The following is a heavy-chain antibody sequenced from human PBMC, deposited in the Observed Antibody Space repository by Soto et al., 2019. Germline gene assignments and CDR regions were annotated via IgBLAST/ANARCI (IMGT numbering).Heavy chain of an antibody. CDR1: GYTFTSYG. D-gene: IGHD5-12*01. CDR2: IIPMFGTP. Sequence: SVKVSCKPSGYTFTSYGISWVRQAPGQGLEWMGGIIPMFGTPHYAEKFQDRVTITADESTGTAYLELSSLTSGDTAVYYCATSEGRDGYSFDYWGPGTLVTVSS. CDR3: ATSEGRDGYSFDY. J-gene: IGHJ4*02. V-gene: IGHV1-69*13.